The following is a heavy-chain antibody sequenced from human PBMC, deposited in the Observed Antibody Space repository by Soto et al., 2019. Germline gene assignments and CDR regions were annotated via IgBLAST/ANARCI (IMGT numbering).Heavy chain of an antibody. Sequence: ASVKVSCKASGYTFTSYGISRVRQAPGQGLEWMGWISAYNGNTNYAQKLQGRVTMTTDTSTSTAYMELRSLRSDDTAVYYCARDSPRDIVVVVAATNLPNDAFDIWGQGTMVT. J-gene: IGHJ3*02. V-gene: IGHV1-18*01. D-gene: IGHD2-15*01. CDR3: ARDSPRDIVVVVAATNLPNDAFDI. CDR2: ISAYNGNT. CDR1: GYTFTSYG.